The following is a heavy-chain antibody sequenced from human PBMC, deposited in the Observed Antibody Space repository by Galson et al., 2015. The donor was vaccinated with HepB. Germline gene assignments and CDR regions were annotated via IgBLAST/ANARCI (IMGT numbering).Heavy chain of an antibody. CDR2: IIPIFGTA. CDR1: GGTFSSYA. Sequence: SCKASGGTFSSYAISWVRQAPGQGLEWMGGIIPIFGTANYAQKFQGRVTITADESTSTAYMELSSLRSEDTAVYYCARHTYYYDSSGQDAFDIWGQGTMVTVSS. V-gene: IGHV1-69*01. D-gene: IGHD3-22*01. J-gene: IGHJ3*02. CDR3: ARHTYYYDSSGQDAFDI.